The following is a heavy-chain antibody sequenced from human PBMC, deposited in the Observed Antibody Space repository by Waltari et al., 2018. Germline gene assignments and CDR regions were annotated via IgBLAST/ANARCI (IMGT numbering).Heavy chain of an antibody. Sequence: EVQLLESGGGLVQPGGSLRLSCAASGFTFSSYAMSWVRQAPGKGLEGVAAISGSGGSTYYADSVKGRFTISRDNSKNTLYLQMNSLRAEDTAVYYCAKQTGTHDAFDIWGQGTMVTVSS. V-gene: IGHV3-23*01. J-gene: IGHJ3*02. CDR2: ISGSGGST. CDR1: GFTFSSYA. CDR3: AKQTGTHDAFDI. D-gene: IGHD6-13*01.